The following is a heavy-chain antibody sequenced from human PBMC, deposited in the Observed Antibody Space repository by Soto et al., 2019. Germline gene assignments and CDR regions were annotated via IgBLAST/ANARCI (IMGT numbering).Heavy chain of an antibody. V-gene: IGHV1-3*01. J-gene: IGHJ3*02. D-gene: IGHD6-13*01. CDR3: ARVFGIIKIAAAGPYDAFDI. CDR1: GYTFTSYA. CDR2: INAGNGNT. Sequence: ASVKVSCKASGYTFTSYAMHWVRQAPGQRLEWMGWINAGNGNTKYSQKIQGRVTITRDTSASTAYMELSSLRSEDTAVYYCARVFGIIKIAAAGPYDAFDIWGQGTMVTVSS.